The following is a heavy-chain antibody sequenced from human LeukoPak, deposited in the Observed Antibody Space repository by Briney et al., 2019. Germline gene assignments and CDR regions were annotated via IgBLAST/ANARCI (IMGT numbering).Heavy chain of an antibody. Sequence: GGSLRLSCVASGFTFSHYSLHWARQAPGKGLEWVTLILYDGSKKYYTDSVRGRFTISRDDSKNTLYLQMNSLRPEDTAIYYCARDGLTGRTDGTLDHWGQGTLVTVSS. D-gene: IGHD1-20*01. J-gene: IGHJ4*02. CDR2: ILYDGSKK. CDR3: ARDGLTGRTDGTLDH. CDR1: GFTFSHYS. V-gene: IGHV3-30-3*01.